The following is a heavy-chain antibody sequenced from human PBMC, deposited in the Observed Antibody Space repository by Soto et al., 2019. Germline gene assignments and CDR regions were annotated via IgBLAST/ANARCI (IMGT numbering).Heavy chain of an antibody. V-gene: IGHV3-43*01. CDR3: AKGSRSDYGGPFGY. Sequence: EVQLVESGGVVVQPGGSLRLSCAASGFTFDDYTMHWVRQAPGKGLEWVSLISWDGGSTYYADSVKGRFTISRDNSKNSLYLQMNSLRTEDTALYYCAKGSRSDYGGPFGYWGQGTLVTVSS. CDR1: GFTFDDYT. CDR2: ISWDGGST. J-gene: IGHJ4*02. D-gene: IGHD4-17*01.